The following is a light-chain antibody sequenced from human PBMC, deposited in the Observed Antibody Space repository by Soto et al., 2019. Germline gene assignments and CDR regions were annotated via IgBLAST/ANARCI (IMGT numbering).Light chain of an antibody. CDR1: QTVSSNY. J-gene: IGKJ5*01. V-gene: IGKV3D-20*02. CDR3: QQRSNWIT. CDR2: DAS. Sequence: EIVLTQSPGTLSLSPGESATLSRRASQTVSSNYLAWYQQKPGQAPRFLIYDASYRATGIPARFSGSGSGTDFTLTISSLDPEYFAVYYCQQRSNWITLGQGTRLEIK.